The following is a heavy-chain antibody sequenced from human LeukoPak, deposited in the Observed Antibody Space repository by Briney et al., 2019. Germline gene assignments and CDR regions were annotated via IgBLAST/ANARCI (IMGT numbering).Heavy chain of an antibody. J-gene: IGHJ4*02. CDR2: INSDGSST. V-gene: IGHV3-74*01. Sequence: GGSLRLSCAASGFTFSSYWMHWVRHAPGKGLVWVSHINSDGSSTTYADSVKGRFTISRDNAKNTLYLQMNSLRAEDTAVYYCARDCGGDCYSFDYWGQGTLVTVSS. CDR1: GFTFSSYW. CDR3: ARDCGGDCYSFDY. D-gene: IGHD2-21*02.